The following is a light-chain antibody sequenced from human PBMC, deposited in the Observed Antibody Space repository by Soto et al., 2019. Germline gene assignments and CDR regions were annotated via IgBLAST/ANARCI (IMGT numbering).Light chain of an antibody. CDR1: QSVSSNF. V-gene: IGKV3-20*01. J-gene: IGKJ5*01. CDR2: GAS. Sequence: ESVLTQSPGTLSLSPGERATLSCRACQSVSSNFLAWYQQKHGQAHRLLIYGASSRATGIPDRFIGSRSGRDCTLTISILEPIDFARYHCQQDGSSPPSFGPGTRLDMK. CDR3: QQDGSSPPS.